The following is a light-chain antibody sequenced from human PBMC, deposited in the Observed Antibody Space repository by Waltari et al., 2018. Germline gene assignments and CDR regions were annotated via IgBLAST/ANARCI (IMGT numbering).Light chain of an antibody. CDR1: SSDIGGYNF. J-gene: IGLJ2*01. V-gene: IGLV2-14*03. CDR3: SSYTNSNIFVL. CDR2: DVS. Sequence: QSALTQPASVSGSLGQSITISCTGTSSDIGGYNFVSWYQQHPGKAPKLMIYDVSNRPSGVSNRCSASKSGNTASLTISGLQTEDEADYYCSSYTNSNIFVLFGGGTKVTVL.